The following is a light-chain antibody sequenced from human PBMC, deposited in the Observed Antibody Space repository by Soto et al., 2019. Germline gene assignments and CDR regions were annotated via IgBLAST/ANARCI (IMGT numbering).Light chain of an antibody. CDR3: QKYDSAPRT. J-gene: IGKJ1*01. CDR2: TAS. Sequence: TQMTQSPSSLSASVGDSVTITCRASQGINNYLAWYQQKPGKVPVLLIYTASTLKPGVPSRFSGRGAGTDFTLTISSLQPEDFATYYCQKYDSAPRTFGQGTK. CDR1: QGINNY. V-gene: IGKV1-27*01.